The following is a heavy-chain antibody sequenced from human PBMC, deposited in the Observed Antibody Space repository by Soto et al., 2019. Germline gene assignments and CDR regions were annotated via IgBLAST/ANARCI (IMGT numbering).Heavy chain of an antibody. CDR1: GGTFSSYA. V-gene: IGHV1-69*13. CDR2: IIPVFGTA. J-gene: IGHJ4*02. CDR3: ARKGDTAMASFDY. Sequence: VASVKVSCKASGGTFSSYAISWVRQAPGQGLEWMGGIIPVFGTANYAQKFQGRVTITADESTSTAYMELSSLRSEDTAVYYCARKGDTAMASFDYWGQGTLVTVSS. D-gene: IGHD5-18*01.